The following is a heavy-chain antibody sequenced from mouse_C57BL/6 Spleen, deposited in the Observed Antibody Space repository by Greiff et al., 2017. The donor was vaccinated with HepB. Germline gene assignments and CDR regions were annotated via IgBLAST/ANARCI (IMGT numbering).Heavy chain of an antibody. D-gene: IGHD6-1*01. CDR2: IYPGSGNT. J-gene: IGHJ1*03. CDR1: GYTFTDYY. V-gene: IGHV1-76*01. CDR3: ARLGYSLWYFDV. Sequence: QVHVKQSGAELVRPGASVKLSCKASGYTFTDYYINWVKQRPGQGLEWIARIYPGSGNTYYNEKFKGKATLTAEKSSSTAYMQLSSLTSEDSAVYFCARLGYSLWYFDVWGTGTTVTVSS.